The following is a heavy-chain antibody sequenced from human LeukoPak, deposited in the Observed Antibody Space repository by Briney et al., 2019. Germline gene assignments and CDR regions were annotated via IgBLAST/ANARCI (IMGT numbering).Heavy chain of an antibody. Sequence: ASVKVSCKASGYTFTSYAMHWVRQAPGQRLEWMGWINAGNGNTKYSQKFQGRVTITRDTSASTAYMELSSLRSEDTAVYYCARDPDYYDSSGFDYWGQGTLVTVSS. V-gene: IGHV1-3*01. CDR2: INAGNGNT. J-gene: IGHJ4*02. D-gene: IGHD3-22*01. CDR1: GYTFTSYA. CDR3: ARDPDYYDSSGFDY.